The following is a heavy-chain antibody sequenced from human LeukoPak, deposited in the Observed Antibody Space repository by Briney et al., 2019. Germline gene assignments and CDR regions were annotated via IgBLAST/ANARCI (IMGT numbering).Heavy chain of an antibody. V-gene: IGHV4-4*02. CDR1: GGSISSSNW. Sequence: SETLSLTCAVSGGSISSSNWWSWVRQPPGKGLEWIGEIYHGGSTNYNPSLKSRVTISVDKSKNQFSLKLSSVTAADTAVYYCARSLSSRDLYYYYGMDVWGQGTTVTVSS. CDR3: ARSLSSRDLYYYYGMDV. D-gene: IGHD6-13*01. CDR2: IYHGGST. J-gene: IGHJ6*02.